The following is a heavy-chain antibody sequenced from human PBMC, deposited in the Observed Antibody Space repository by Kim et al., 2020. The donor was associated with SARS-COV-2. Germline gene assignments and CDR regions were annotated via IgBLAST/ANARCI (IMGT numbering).Heavy chain of an antibody. J-gene: IGHJ6*02. Sequence: GSLRLSCAASGFTFTSFAMHWVRQAPGKGLEWVAVIWYDGSKKYYADSVKGRFTISRDNSENTLYLQMNSLRAEDTAVYYCARGDYWSGYITGGGMDVWGQGATVTVSS. CDR1: GFTFTSFA. CDR2: IWYDGSKK. V-gene: IGHV3-33*01. D-gene: IGHD3-3*01. CDR3: ARGDYWSGYITGGGMDV.